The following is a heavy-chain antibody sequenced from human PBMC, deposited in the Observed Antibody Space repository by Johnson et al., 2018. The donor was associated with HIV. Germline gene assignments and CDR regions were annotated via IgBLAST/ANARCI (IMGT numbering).Heavy chain of an antibody. V-gene: IGHV3-13*01. D-gene: IGHD2-15*01. Sequence: EMQLVESGGDLVQPGGSLRLSCAASRFTFSNYDMYWVRQVPGKGLEWVSSFGSAGDTNYPGSVKGRFTMSRENAKNSFCLPMSSLRAGDTAVYSCAKDKQRENGREGAFDIGGKGTTVIVSS. J-gene: IGHJ3*02. CDR1: RFTFSNYD. CDR2: FGSAGDT. CDR3: AKDKQRENGREGAFDI.